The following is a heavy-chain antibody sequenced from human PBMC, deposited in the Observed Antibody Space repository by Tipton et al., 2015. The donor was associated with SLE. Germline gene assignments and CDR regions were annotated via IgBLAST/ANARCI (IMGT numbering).Heavy chain of an antibody. CDR3: ARQSMAARPDFDF. V-gene: IGHV4-59*01. Sequence: TLSLTCAVYGGSFSGYYWSWIRQPPGKGLDWIGYIYMYSSVSSNYNPSLKSRVTIPLDTSKNQFSLILNSVTAADTAVYYCARQSMAARPDFDFWGQGTLVTFSS. CDR1: GGSFSGYY. D-gene: IGHD6-6*01. CDR2: IYMYSSVSS. J-gene: IGHJ4*02.